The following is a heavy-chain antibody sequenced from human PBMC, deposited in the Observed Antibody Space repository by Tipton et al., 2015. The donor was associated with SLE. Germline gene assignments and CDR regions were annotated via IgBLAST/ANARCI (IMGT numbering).Heavy chain of an antibody. Sequence: SLRLSCAASGFTFSRYWMSWVRQAPGKGLEWMANIKQDGSEKYYVDSVKGRFTISRDNAKKSLFLQMNSLRGEDTAVYYCVWVGDSGAFDIWGQGTMVTVSP. CDR3: VWVGDSGAFDI. D-gene: IGHD1-26*01. V-gene: IGHV3-7*03. J-gene: IGHJ3*02. CDR2: IKQDGSEK. CDR1: GFTFSRYW.